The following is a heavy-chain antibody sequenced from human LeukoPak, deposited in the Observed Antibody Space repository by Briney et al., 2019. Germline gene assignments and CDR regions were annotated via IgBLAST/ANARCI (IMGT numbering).Heavy chain of an antibody. CDR3: ARGWLDGALEDGAFDI. J-gene: IGHJ3*02. V-gene: IGHV1-18*01. D-gene: IGHD6-19*01. Sequence: ASVKVSCKASGYTFTSYGITWVRQAPGQGLEWMGWISTYNGNTNYAQKLQGRVTMTTDTSTSTAYMELRSLRSDDTAVYYCARGWLDGALEDGAFDIWGQGTMVTVSS. CDR2: ISTYNGNT. CDR1: GYTFTSYG.